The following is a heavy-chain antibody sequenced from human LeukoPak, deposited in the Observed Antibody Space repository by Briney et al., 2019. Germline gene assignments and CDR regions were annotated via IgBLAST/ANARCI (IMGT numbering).Heavy chain of an antibody. CDR1: GYSISSGYY. Sequence: SETLSLTCAVSGYSISSGYYWGWIRQPPGKGLEWIGSIYHSGSTYYNPSLKSRVTISVDTSKNQFSLTLSSVTAADTAVYYCARQQLDSSGYFNFDYWGQGTLVTVSS. V-gene: IGHV4-38-2*01. CDR2: IYHSGST. CDR3: ARQQLDSSGYFNFDY. D-gene: IGHD3-22*01. J-gene: IGHJ4*02.